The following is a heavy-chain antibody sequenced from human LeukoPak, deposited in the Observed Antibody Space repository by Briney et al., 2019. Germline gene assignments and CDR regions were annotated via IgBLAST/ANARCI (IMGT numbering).Heavy chain of an antibody. D-gene: IGHD3-22*01. V-gene: IGHV3-30*19. CDR1: GFTFSNYG. Sequence: GGSLRLSCAASGFTFSNYGMHWVRQAPGKGLEWLAVISYDGTKQYFADSVKGRFTISRDNVKNSLYLEMNSLRVEDSAVYYCARDHYFDISGYLDYWGQGTPVAVSS. CDR2: ISYDGTKQ. CDR3: ARDHYFDISGYLDY. J-gene: IGHJ4*02.